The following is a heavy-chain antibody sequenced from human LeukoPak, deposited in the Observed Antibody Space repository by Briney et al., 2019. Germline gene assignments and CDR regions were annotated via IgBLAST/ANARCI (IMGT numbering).Heavy chain of an antibody. CDR3: ARDYCSSTSCQHSNDAFDI. V-gene: IGHV1-18*01. D-gene: IGHD2-2*01. CDR2: ISAYNGNT. J-gene: IGHJ3*02. CDR1: GYTFTSYS. Sequence: ASMKVSCKASGYTFTSYSISWVRQAPGQGLEWMGWISAYNGNTNYAQKLQGRVTMTTDTSTSTAYMELRSLRSDDTAVYYCARDYCSSTSCQHSNDAFDIWGQGTMVTVSS.